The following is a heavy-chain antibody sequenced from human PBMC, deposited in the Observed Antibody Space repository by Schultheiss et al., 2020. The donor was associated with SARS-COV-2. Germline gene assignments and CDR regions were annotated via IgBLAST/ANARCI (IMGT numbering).Heavy chain of an antibody. CDR1: GGSISSGGYY. J-gene: IGHJ4*02. CDR2: INHSGST. Sequence: SETLSLTCTVSGGSISSGGYYWSWIRQPPGKGLEWIGEINHSGSTNYNPSLKSRVTISVDTSKNQFSLKLSSVTAADTAVYYCASGGSRAARRYYFDYWGQGTLVTVSS. CDR3: ASGGSRAARRYYFDY. D-gene: IGHD3-16*01. V-gene: IGHV4-39*07.